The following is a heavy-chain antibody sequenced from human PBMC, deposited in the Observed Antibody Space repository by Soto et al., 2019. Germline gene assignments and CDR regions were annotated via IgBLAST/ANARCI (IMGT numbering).Heavy chain of an antibody. V-gene: IGHV1-8*01. Sequence: QVQLVQSGAEVKKPGASVKVSCKASGYTFTSYDINWVRQATGQGLEWLGWMNPNRGNTGYAQKFQGRVTMTRNTSISTAYMELSSLRSEDTAVYYCAIMVRGVSGVDFDYWGQGTLVTVSS. J-gene: IGHJ4*02. CDR3: AIMVRGVSGVDFDY. CDR2: MNPNRGNT. CDR1: GYTFTSYD. D-gene: IGHD3-10*01.